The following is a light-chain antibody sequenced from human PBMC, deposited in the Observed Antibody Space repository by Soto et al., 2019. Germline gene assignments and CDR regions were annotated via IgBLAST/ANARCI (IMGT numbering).Light chain of an antibody. Sequence: DIQMTQSPSTLSGSVGDRVTITCRASQTISSWLAWYQQKPGKAPKLLIYKASTLKSGVPSRFSGDGSETEFTLTISSLQPEDFATYYCQQADSFPLTFGGGTKVEL. CDR2: KAS. V-gene: IGKV1-5*03. CDR3: QQADSFPLT. CDR1: QTISSW. J-gene: IGKJ4*01.